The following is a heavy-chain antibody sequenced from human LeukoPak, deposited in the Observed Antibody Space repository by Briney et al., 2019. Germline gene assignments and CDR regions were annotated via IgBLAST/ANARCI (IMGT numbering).Heavy chain of an antibody. CDR2: IYYSGST. J-gene: IGHJ4*02. CDR1: GGSISSSSYY. Sequence: YPSETLSLTCTVSGGSISSSSYYWGWIRQPPGKGLEWIGSIYYSGSTYYNPSLKSRVTISVDTSKNQFSLKLSSVTAADTAVYYCARAYSSGKPPDYWGQGTLVTVSS. CDR3: ARAYSSGKPPDY. D-gene: IGHD6-19*01. V-gene: IGHV4-39*07.